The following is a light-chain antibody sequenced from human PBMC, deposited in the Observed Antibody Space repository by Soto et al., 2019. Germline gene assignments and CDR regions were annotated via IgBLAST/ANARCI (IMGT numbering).Light chain of an antibody. CDR3: QQYYSYPQT. CDR2: AAS. CDR1: QGIISY. V-gene: IGKV1-8*01. Sequence: AIRMTQSPSSLSASTGDRVTITCRASQGIISYLAWYHQKPGKAPKLLIYAASTLQSGVPSSFSGSGSGTDFTLTISCLQSEDFATYYCQQYYSYPQTFGQGTKVDIK. J-gene: IGKJ1*01.